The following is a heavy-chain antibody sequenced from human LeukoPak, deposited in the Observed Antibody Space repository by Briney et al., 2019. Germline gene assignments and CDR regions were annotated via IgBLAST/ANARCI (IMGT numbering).Heavy chain of an antibody. CDR3: ARDGIAAAGTIFDY. CDR2: ISGSGGST. Sequence: GGSLRLSCAASGFTFSSYAMSWVRQAPGKGLEWVSAISGSGGSTYYTDSVKGRFTISRDNSKNTLYLQMNSLRAEDTAVYYCARDGIAAAGTIFDYWGQGTLVTVSS. CDR1: GFTFSSYA. V-gene: IGHV3-23*01. D-gene: IGHD6-13*01. J-gene: IGHJ4*02.